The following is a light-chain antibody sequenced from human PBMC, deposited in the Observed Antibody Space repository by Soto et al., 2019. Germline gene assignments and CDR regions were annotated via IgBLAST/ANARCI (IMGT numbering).Light chain of an antibody. J-gene: IGLJ2*01. CDR3: AAWDDRRSGVV. V-gene: IGLV1-47*01. Sequence: QSVLTQPHSASGTPGQRVTISCSGSSSNIGSNYVYWYQQRPGTAPKLLIYRNNQRPSGVPDRFSGSKSGTSASLAISGLRSEDEADYYCAAWDDRRSGVVFGGGTKLTVL. CDR2: RNN. CDR1: SSNIGSNY.